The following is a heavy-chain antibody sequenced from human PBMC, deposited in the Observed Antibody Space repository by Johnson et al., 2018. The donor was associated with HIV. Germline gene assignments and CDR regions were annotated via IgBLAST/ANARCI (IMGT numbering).Heavy chain of an antibody. J-gene: IGHJ3*02. V-gene: IGHV3-66*01. CDR2: IYGGGTT. CDR1: GFTVSSNY. CDR3: ARSPLGSGSYVDI. Sequence: VQLVESWGGLVQPGGSLRLSCAASGFTVSSNYMNWVRQAPGKGLEWVSLIYGGGTTYYADSVKGRFTISRDNSKNTLYLQMNSRRAEDTAVYYCARSPLGSGSYVDIWGQGTMVTVSS. D-gene: IGHD3-10*01.